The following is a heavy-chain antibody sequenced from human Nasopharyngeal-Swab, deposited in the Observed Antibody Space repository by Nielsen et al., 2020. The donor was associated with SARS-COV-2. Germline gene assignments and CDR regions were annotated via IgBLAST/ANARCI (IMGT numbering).Heavy chain of an antibody. V-gene: IGHV3-9*02. CDR2: ISWNSAGL. J-gene: IGHJ4*02. CDR3: AKAFPTDY. CDR1: GFNSGDYA. Sequence: SLKISCAASGFNSGDYAMHWVRQAPGKGLEWVSGISWNSAGLGYADSVKGRFTISRDNAKNSLYLQMNSLRPEDTALYYCAKAFPTDYWGQGTLVTVSS.